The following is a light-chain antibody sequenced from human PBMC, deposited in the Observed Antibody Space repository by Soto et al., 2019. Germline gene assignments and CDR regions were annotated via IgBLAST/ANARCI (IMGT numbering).Light chain of an antibody. CDR1: QSVLYSSNNKNY. J-gene: IGKJ5*01. CDR3: QQHYGHLIT. V-gene: IGKV4-1*01. CDR2: WAS. Sequence: DIVMTQSPDSLAVSLGERATINCKSSQSVLYSSNNKNYLAWYQQIPGQPPKLLIYWASTRESGVPDRFSGSGSGTDFNLTISSLQAEDVAVYYCQQHYGHLITFGQGTRLEIK.